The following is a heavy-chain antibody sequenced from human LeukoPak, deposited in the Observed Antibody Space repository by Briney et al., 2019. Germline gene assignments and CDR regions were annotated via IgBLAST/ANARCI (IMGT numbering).Heavy chain of an antibody. D-gene: IGHD1-26*01. Sequence: ASVKVSCKASGYTFTSYGISWVRQAPGQGLEWMGWISAYNGNTNYAQKLQGRVTMTTDTSTSTAYMELRSLRSDDTAVYYCATCQVWELPYYFDYWGQGTLVTVSS. V-gene: IGHV1-18*01. J-gene: IGHJ4*02. CDR3: ATCQVWELPYYFDY. CDR1: GYTFTSYG. CDR2: ISAYNGNT.